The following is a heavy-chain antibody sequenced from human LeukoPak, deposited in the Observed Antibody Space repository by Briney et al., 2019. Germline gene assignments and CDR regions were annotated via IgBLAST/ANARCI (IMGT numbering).Heavy chain of an antibody. CDR2: INHSGST. D-gene: IGHD5-18*01. Sequence: SSETLSLTCAVYGDPFTTYYWTWIRQSPEKGLEWIGEINHSGSTSYNPSLKSRVTISVDTSKKQFSLRLNSVTTADTAVYYCASGTRRIQLWFPDAFDIWGQGTMVTVSS. CDR3: ASGTRRIQLWFPDAFDI. J-gene: IGHJ3*02. CDR1: GDPFTTYY. V-gene: IGHV4-34*01.